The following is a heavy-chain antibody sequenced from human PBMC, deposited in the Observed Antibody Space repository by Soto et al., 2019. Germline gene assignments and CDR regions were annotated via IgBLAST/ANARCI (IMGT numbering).Heavy chain of an antibody. CDR3: ARTYYYDSSGYFRGSWFDP. CDR2: IYYSGST. V-gene: IGHV4-61*01. J-gene: IGHJ5*02. CDR1: GGSVSSGSYY. Sequence: LSLTCTVSGGSVSSGSYYWSWIRQPPGKGLEWIGYIYYSGSTNYNPSLKSRVTISVDTSKNQFSLKLSSVTAADTAVYYCARTYYYDSSGYFRGSWFDPWGQGTLVTVSS. D-gene: IGHD3-22*01.